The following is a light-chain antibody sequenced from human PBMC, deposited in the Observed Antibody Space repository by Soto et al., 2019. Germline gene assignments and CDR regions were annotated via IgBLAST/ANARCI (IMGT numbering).Light chain of an antibody. CDR1: QPIDTY. J-gene: IGKJ2*01. CDR3: QQSTGIPYT. V-gene: IGKV1-39*01. Sequence: DIQMTQSPSSLSASVGDRVTMTCRASQPIDTYLNWYQQNPGKTPKLLIYAASTLQNVVPSRFSGSGSGTAFILTISSLQPEDFATYYCQQSTGIPYTFGQGTNLEIK. CDR2: AAS.